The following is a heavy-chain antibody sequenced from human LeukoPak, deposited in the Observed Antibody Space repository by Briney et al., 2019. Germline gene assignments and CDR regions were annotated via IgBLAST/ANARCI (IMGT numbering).Heavy chain of an antibody. CDR1: GYTFTGYY. D-gene: IGHD3-22*01. Sequence: ASVKVSCKASGYTFTGYYMHWVRQAPGQGLEWMGWINPNSGGTNYAQKFQGRVTMTRDTSISTAYMELSSLRSEDMAVYYCARGPPGSDSSGYYYFYFDYWGQGTLVTVSS. V-gene: IGHV1-2*02. CDR3: ARGPPGSDSSGYYYFYFDY. CDR2: INPNSGGT. J-gene: IGHJ4*02.